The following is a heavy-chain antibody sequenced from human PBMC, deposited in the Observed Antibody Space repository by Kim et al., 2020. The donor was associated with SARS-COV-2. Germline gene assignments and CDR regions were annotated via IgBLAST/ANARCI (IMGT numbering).Heavy chain of an antibody. CDR2: IYSVGST. V-gene: IGHV3-53*01. Sequence: IYSVGSTYSADSVKGRFTISRDNSKNTLYLQMNSLRAEDTAVYYCARVADWGQGTLVTVSS. J-gene: IGHJ4*02. CDR3: ARVAD.